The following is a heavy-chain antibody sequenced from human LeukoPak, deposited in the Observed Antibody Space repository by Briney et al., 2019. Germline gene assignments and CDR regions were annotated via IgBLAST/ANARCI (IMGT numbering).Heavy chain of an antibody. D-gene: IGHD2-15*01. CDR2: ISGSGGST. CDR1: GFTFSSYA. V-gene: IGHV3-23*01. CDR3: AKASIVVVVAAFFDY. Sequence: GGSLRLSCAASGFTFSSYAMSWVRQAPGKGLEWVSAISGSGGSTYYADSVMGRFTISRDNSRNTLYLQMNSLRAEDTAVYYCAKASIVVVVAAFFDYWGQGTLVTVSS. J-gene: IGHJ4*02.